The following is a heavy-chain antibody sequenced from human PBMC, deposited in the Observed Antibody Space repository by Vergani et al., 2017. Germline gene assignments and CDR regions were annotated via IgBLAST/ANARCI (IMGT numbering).Heavy chain of an antibody. J-gene: IGHJ4*02. CDR1: GFTFSSYG. Sequence: QVQLVESGGGVVQTGRSLRLSCAASGFTFSSYGMHWVRQAPGKGLEWVAVIWYDGSNKYYADSVKGRFTISRDNSKNTLYLQMNSLRAEDTAVYYCARGSRFRPFDYWGQGTLVTVSS. CDR3: ARGSRFRPFDY. D-gene: IGHD3-3*01. CDR2: IWYDGSNK. V-gene: IGHV3-33*01.